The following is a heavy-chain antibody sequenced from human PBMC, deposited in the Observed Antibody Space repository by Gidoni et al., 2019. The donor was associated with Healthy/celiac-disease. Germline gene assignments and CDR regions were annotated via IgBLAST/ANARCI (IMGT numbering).Heavy chain of an antibody. CDR3: ARDGKSDLSRILGQPVSGPRSGWFDP. V-gene: IGHV4-4*07. CDR1: GGSISSYY. J-gene: IGHJ5*02. CDR2: IYTSGST. Sequence: QVQLQESGPGLVKPSETLSLTCTVSGGSISSYYWSWIRQPAGKGLEWIGRIYTSGSTNYNPSLKSRVTMSVDTSKNQFSLKLSSVTAADTAVYYCARDGKSDLSRILGQPVSGPRSGWFDPWGQGTLVTVSS. D-gene: IGHD5-18*01.